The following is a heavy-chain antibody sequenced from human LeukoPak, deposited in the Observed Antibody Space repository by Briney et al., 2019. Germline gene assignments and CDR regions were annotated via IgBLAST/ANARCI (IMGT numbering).Heavy chain of an antibody. CDR2: LSGNGFVT. CDR3: AKGAASTLGFDP. D-gene: IGHD6-13*01. J-gene: IGHJ5*02. V-gene: IGHV3-23*01. Sequence: GGSLRLSCAASGFIVSSNYMTWVRQAPGKGLEWVSSLSGNGFVTYHADSVEGRFTISRDNSRNTLYLQMNSLRAEDTAIYYCAKGAASTLGFDPWGQGTLVTVSS. CDR1: GFIVSSNY.